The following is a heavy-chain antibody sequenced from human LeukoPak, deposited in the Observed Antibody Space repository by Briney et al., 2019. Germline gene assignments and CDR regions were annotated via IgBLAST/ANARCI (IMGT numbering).Heavy chain of an antibody. V-gene: IGHV1-2*02. Sequence: ASVKVSCKSSGYTFTDYYMHWVRQAPGQGPEWMGWINPNSGATNYAQKFQGRVTLTRDASISTACMELTRLRSDDTAVYYCAREGDVVADVNWFDPWGQGALVTVSS. D-gene: IGHD2-2*01. CDR2: INPNSGAT. CDR3: AREGDVVADVNWFDP. CDR1: GYTFTDYY. J-gene: IGHJ5*02.